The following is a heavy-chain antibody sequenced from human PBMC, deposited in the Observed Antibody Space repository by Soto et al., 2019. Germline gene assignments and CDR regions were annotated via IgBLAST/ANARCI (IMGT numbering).Heavy chain of an antibody. CDR1: GGTFSSYA. V-gene: IGHV1-69*01. CDR3: ARENMVGGLLPYYFDY. J-gene: IGHJ4*02. Sequence: QVQLVQSGAEVKKPGSSVKVSCKASGGTFSSYAISWVRQAPGQGLEWMGGIIPIFGTANYAQKFQGRVTITADESTSTAYMELSSLRSEDTAVYYCARENMVGGLLPYYFDYWGQGTLVTVSS. CDR2: IIPIFGTA. D-gene: IGHD3-10*02.